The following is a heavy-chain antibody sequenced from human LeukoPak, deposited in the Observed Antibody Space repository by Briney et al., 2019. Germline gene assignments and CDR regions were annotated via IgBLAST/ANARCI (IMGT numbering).Heavy chain of an antibody. D-gene: IGHD4-17*01. V-gene: IGHV3-30*18. Sequence: GGSLRLSCAASGFTFSSYGMHWVRQAPGKGLEWVAVISYDGSNKYYADSVKGRFTISRDNSKNTLYLQMNSLRAEDTAVYYCAKAGLDYGDYFDYWGQGTLVTVSP. CDR2: ISYDGSNK. CDR1: GFTFSSYG. CDR3: AKAGLDYGDYFDY. J-gene: IGHJ4*02.